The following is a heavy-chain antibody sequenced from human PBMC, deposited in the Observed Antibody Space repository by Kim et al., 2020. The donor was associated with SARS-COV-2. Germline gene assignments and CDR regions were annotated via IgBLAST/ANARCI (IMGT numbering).Heavy chain of an antibody. CDR3: ARDDPRLSKLHLDYFDC. CDR1: GFTFSSYS. Sequence: GGSLRLSCTASGFTFSSYSMNWVRQAPGKGLEWVSSISPSGSYIYFADSVKGRFTISRDNAKNSLYLQLNSLRAEDTAVYYCARDDPRLSKLHLDYFDCWGQGTLVTVSS. CDR2: ISPSGSYI. D-gene: IGHD6-25*01. V-gene: IGHV3-21*01. J-gene: IGHJ4*02.